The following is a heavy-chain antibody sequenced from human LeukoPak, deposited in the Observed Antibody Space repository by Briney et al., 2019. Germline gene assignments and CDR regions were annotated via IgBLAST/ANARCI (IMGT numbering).Heavy chain of an antibody. CDR3: ARDGHAFDI. D-gene: IGHD3/OR15-3a*01. CDR2: INIDGSST. CDR1: GFTFSSYW. V-gene: IGHV3-74*01. J-gene: IGHJ3*02. Sequence: SGGSLRLSCAASGFTFSSYWMHWVRQAPGKGLVWVSQINIDGSSTSYADSVKGRFTISRDNPKNTLYLQMNSLRAEDTAVYYCARDGHAFDIWGQGTMVSASS.